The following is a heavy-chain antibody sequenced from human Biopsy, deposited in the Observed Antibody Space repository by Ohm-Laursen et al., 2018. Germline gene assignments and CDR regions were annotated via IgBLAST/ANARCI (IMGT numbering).Heavy chain of an antibody. CDR3: ARDGEAKYCKHGVCPSDF. V-gene: IGHV3-21*01. Sequence: SLRLSCAASGFTFSGFSMNWVRQAPGKGLECVSSISASGNHIYYTDSVKGRFTVSRDNGKNSVYLQMNSLRVEDTAVYYCARDGEAKYCKHGVCPSDFWGQGTLVTVSS. J-gene: IGHJ4*02. D-gene: IGHD2-8*01. CDR2: ISASGNHI. CDR1: GFTFSGFS.